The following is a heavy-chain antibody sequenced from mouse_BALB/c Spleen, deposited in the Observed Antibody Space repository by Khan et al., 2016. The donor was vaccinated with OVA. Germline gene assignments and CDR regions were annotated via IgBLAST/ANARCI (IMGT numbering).Heavy chain of an antibody. CDR2: IGPGSGNP. Sequence: DLVKPGASVKLSCKASGYTFTSYWINWIKQRPGQGLEWVGHIGPGSGNPYYNEIFKGKATLTVDTSSSTVYIQLSSLSSDDSAVYLCARANYYGDCLYAMDYWGQGTSVTVSS. CDR3: ARANYYGDCLYAMDY. V-gene: IGHV1S41*01. CDR1: GYTFTSYW. D-gene: IGHD2-13*01. J-gene: IGHJ4*01.